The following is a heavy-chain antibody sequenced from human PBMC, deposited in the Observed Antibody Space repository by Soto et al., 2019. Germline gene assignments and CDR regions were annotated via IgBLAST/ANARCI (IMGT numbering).Heavy chain of an antibody. CDR1: GGSFRPCC. D-gene: IGHD2-8*02. CDR2: INHRGNT. CDR3: ARQEVFHCSATTYYGM. Sequence: PSETLSLTRGGSGGSFRPCCWIWCRLPPGKKREWIGEINHRGNTNYNPSLKSRVTISVDTSKNQFSLKLPAVTAADTPVYYCARQEVFHCSATTYYGM. J-gene: IGHJ6*01. V-gene: IGHV4-34*01.